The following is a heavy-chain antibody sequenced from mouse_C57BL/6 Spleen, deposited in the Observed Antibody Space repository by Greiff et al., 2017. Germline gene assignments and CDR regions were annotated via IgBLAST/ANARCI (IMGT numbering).Heavy chain of an antibody. V-gene: IGHV1-19*01. CDR3: AEGGNVCAY. CDR1: GYTFTDYY. J-gene: IGHJ3*01. D-gene: IGHD2-1*01. Sequence: VQLKQSGPVLVKPGASVKMSCKASGYTFTDYYMNWVKQSHGKSLEWIGDINPYNGGTSYNKKFKGKDTLSVDKSSSTAYMELNSLTSEDSAVHYCAEGGNVCAYWGQGTLVTVSS. CDR2: INPYNGGT.